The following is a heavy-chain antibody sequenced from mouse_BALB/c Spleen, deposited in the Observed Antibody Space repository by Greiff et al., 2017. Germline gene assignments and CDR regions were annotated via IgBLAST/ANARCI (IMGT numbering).Heavy chain of an antibody. V-gene: IGHV2-9*02. Sequence: VKVVESGPGLVAPSQSLSITCTVSGFSLTSYGVHWVRQPPGKGLEWLGVIWAGGSTNYNSALMSRLSISKDNSKSQVFLKMNSLQTDDTAMYYCAREGGSTMITTGAMDYWGQGTSVTVSS. D-gene: IGHD2-4*01. CDR2: IWAGGST. CDR3: AREGGSTMITTGAMDY. J-gene: IGHJ4*01. CDR1: GFSLTSYG.